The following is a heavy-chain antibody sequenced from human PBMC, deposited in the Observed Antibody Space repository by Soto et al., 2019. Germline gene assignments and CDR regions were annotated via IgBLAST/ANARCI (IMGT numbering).Heavy chain of an antibody. J-gene: IGHJ6*02. CDR1: GYTFTSYY. D-gene: IGHD3-3*01. V-gene: IGHV1-46*01. CDR3: ARAGLELRFLLSNYYYYGMDV. CDR2: INPSGGST. Sequence: GASVKVSCKASGYTFTSYYMHRVRQAPGQGLEWMGIINPSGGSTSYAQKFQGRVTMTRDTSTSTVYVELSSLRSEDTAVYYFARAGLELRFLLSNYYYYGMDVWGQGTTVTVSS.